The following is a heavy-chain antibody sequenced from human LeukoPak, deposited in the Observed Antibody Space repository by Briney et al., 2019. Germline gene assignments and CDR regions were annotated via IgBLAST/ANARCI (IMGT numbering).Heavy chain of an antibody. CDR3: ARETENYYDSSGYYPGAFDI. Sequence: PSETLSLTCSVSDGSISSGYYYWGWLRQPPGTGLEWIGSIYYSGSTYYNPSLKSRVTISVDTSKNQFSLKLSSVTAADTAVYYCARETENYYDSSGYYPGAFDIWGQGTMVTVSS. CDR2: IYYSGST. J-gene: IGHJ3*02. V-gene: IGHV4-39*07. CDR1: DGSISSGYYY. D-gene: IGHD3-22*01.